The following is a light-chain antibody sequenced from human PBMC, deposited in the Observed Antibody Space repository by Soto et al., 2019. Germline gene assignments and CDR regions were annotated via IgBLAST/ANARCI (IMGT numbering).Light chain of an antibody. Sequence: QSVLTQPASVPGSPGQSITISCTGTSSDVGGYNYVSWYQQHPGKAPKVMIYDVSNRPSGVSNRFSGSKSGNTASLTISGLQAEDEADYYCSSYTSSSTPYVFGTGTRSPS. CDR1: SSDVGGYNY. CDR3: SSYTSSSTPYV. J-gene: IGLJ1*01. V-gene: IGLV2-14*01. CDR2: DVS.